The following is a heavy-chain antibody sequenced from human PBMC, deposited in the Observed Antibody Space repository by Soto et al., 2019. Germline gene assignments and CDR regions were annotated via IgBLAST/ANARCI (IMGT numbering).Heavy chain of an antibody. CDR1: GGSISSYY. CDR2: IYYSGST. J-gene: IGHJ4*02. D-gene: IGHD6-19*01. Sequence: SETLSLSCTVSGGSISSYYWSWIRQPPGKGLEWIGYIYYSGSTNYNPSLKSRVTISVDTSKNQFSLKLSSVTAADTAVYYCARNIRAYSSGWYVDYWGQGTLVTVSS. CDR3: ARNIRAYSSGWYVDY. V-gene: IGHV4-59*01.